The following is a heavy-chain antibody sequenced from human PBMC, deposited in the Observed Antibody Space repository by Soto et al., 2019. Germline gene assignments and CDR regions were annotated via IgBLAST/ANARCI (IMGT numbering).Heavy chain of an antibody. Sequence: QVQLVESGGGVVQPGRSLRLSCAASGFTFSSYGMHWVRQAPGKGLEWVAVIWYDGSNKYYADSVKGRFTISRDNSKNTLYLQMNSLSAEDTAVYYCARDRGGSYYFDYWGQGTLVTVSS. V-gene: IGHV3-33*01. J-gene: IGHJ4*02. D-gene: IGHD1-26*01. CDR1: GFTFSSYG. CDR3: ARDRGGSYYFDY. CDR2: IWYDGSNK.